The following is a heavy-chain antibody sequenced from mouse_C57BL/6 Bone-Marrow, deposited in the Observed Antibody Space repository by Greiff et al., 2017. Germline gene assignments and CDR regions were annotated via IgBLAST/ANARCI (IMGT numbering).Heavy chain of an antibody. J-gene: IGHJ1*03. CDR3: ARGIYWYFDV. V-gene: IGHV5-17*01. CDR1: GFTFSDYG. Sequence: EVMLVESGGGLVKPGGSLKLSCAASGFTFSDYGMHWVRQAPEKWREWVAYISSGSSTIYYADTVKGRFTISRDNGKNTLFLQMTSLRSEDTAMYYCARGIYWYFDVWGTGTTVTVSS. CDR2: ISSGSSTI.